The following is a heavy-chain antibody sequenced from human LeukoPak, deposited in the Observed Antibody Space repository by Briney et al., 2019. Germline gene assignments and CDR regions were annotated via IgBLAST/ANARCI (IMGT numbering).Heavy chain of an antibody. Sequence: GGSLRLSCVASGFTFSTYNMKWVRQAPGKGPEWVAVIWSDGSTKYYADSVKGRFIISRDNSKNTLYLQMNSLRAEDTAVYYCARGGYYYDSSGYPDYWGQGTLVTVSS. J-gene: IGHJ4*02. V-gene: IGHV3-33*08. CDR1: GFTFSTYN. CDR3: ARGGYYYDSSGYPDY. D-gene: IGHD3-22*01. CDR2: IWSDGSTK.